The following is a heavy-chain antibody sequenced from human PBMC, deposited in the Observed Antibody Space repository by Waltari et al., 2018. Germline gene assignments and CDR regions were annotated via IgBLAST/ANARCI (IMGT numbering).Heavy chain of an antibody. Sequence: QVQLVQSGAEVKKPGSSVKVPCQASGGTFSRFALRRGRTAPGPGLEWMGGIIPILGTANYAQKFQGRVTITADESTSTAYMELSSLRSEDTAVYYCARDQSRYGMDVWGQGTTVTVSS. CDR3: ARDQSRYGMDV. J-gene: IGHJ6*02. CDR2: IIPILGTA. V-gene: IGHV1-69*01. D-gene: IGHD6-25*01. CDR1: GGTFSRFA.